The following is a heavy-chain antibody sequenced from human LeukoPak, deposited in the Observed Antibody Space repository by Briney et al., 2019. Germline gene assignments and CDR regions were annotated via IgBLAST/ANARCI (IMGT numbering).Heavy chain of an antibody. J-gene: IGHJ4*02. CDR1: GFTFSSYI. Sequence: GGALRLSCAASGFTFSSYIMNWVRQAPGKGLEWVSGISGSGDSTYYADSVKGRFTISRDNSKNTLSLQMNSLRAEDTAVYYCAKGTVMVKVYFDYWGQGTLVTVPS. CDR2: ISGSGDST. D-gene: IGHD5-18*01. CDR3: AKGTVMVKVYFDY. V-gene: IGHV3-23*01.